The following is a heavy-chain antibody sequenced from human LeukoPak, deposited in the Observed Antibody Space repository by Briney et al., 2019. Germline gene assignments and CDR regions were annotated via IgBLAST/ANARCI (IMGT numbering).Heavy chain of an antibody. D-gene: IGHD2-21*01. CDR1: GHSLTKLS. J-gene: IGHJ3*02. CDR3: ATRLKVITVIRFDDFDI. V-gene: IGHV1-24*01. Sequence: ATVKLSCEVSGHSLTKLSIHWVRQAPGKGLEWMGGFDPGSGETMYAHQFKGRVTMTEDTSIDTAAMVLTSPRSDDATVYFWATRLKVITVIRFDDFDIWCQGPRVIVS. CDR2: FDPGSGET.